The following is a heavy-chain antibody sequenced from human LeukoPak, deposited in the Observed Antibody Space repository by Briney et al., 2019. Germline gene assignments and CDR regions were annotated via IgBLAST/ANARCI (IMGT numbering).Heavy chain of an antibody. CDR1: GFSFSNCS. Sequence: GGSLRLSCAASGFSFSNCSMNWVRQAPGKGLEWVAVIWDDGSNKYYADSVKGRFTISRDNSKNTLYLEMNSLRVEDTAVYYCASRSPASDYWGQGTLVTVSS. CDR2: IWDDGSNK. V-gene: IGHV3-33*08. CDR3: ASRSPASDY. J-gene: IGHJ4*02. D-gene: IGHD2-2*01.